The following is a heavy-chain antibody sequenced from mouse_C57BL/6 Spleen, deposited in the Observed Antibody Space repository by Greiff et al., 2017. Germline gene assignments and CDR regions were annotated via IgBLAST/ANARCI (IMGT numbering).Heavy chain of an antibody. V-gene: IGHV3-6*01. Sequence: EVQLVESGPGLVKPSQSLSLTCSVTGYSITSGYYWNWIRQFPGNKLEWMGYISYDGSNNYNPSLKNLISITRDTTKNQVFLKLNSVTTEDTATYYCARDHSYWGQGTTLTVSS. CDR2: ISYDGSN. J-gene: IGHJ2*01. CDR3: ARDHSY. CDR1: GYSITSGYY.